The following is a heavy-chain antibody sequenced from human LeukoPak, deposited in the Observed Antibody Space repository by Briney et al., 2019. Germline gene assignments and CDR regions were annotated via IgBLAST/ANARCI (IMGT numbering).Heavy chain of an antibody. Sequence: GGSLRLSCAASGFTFSSYAMSWVRQAPGKGLEWVSAISGSGGSTYYADSVKGRFTISRDNSKNTLYLQMSSLRAEDTAVYYCAKDPGYSSSWDDYWGQGTLVTVSS. J-gene: IGHJ4*02. D-gene: IGHD6-13*01. CDR1: GFTFSSYA. CDR3: AKDPGYSSSWDDY. V-gene: IGHV3-23*01. CDR2: ISGSGGST.